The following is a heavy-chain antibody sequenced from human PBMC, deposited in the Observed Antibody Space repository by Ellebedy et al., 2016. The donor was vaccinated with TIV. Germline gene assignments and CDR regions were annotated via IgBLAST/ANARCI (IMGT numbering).Heavy chain of an antibody. CDR1: GGSFSGYF. CDR2: INHSGGT. Sequence: SETLSLTCTVSGGSFSGYFWNWIRQPPGKGLEWIGEINHSGGTDYNPSLRSRVTISVDTSKNQFSLKLTSVTAADTAVYYCARHTEYSDSAAPDYWGQGTLVTVSS. V-gene: IGHV4-34*01. D-gene: IGHD5-18*01. CDR3: ARHTEYSDSAAPDY. J-gene: IGHJ4*02.